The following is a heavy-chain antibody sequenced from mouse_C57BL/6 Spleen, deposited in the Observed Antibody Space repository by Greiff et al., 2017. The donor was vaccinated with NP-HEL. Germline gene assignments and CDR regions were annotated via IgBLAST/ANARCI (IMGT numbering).Heavy chain of an antibody. J-gene: IGHJ2*01. CDR1: GYAFSSSW. V-gene: IGHV1-82*01. CDR3: ARYGLDY. D-gene: IGHD2-10*02. CDR2: LYPGDGDT. Sequence: VQLQQSGPELVKPGASVKISCKASGYAFSSSWMNWVKQRPGKGLEWIGRLYPGDGDTNYNGKFKGKATLTADKSSSTAYMQLSSLTSEDSAVYFCARYGLDYWGQGTTLTVSS.